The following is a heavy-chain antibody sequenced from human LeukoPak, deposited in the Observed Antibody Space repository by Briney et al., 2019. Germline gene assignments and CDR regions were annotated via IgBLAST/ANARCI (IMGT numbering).Heavy chain of an antibody. CDR3: AKGRWELPAAPFDY. CDR1: GFTFDDYA. J-gene: IGHJ4*02. CDR2: ISWNSGSI. D-gene: IGHD1-26*01. V-gene: IGHV3-9*03. Sequence: GGSLRLSCAASGFTFDDYAMHWVRQAPGKGLEWVSGISWNSGSIGYADSVKGRFTISRDNAKNSLYLQMNSLRAEDMALYYCAKGRWELPAAPFDYWGQGTLVTVSS.